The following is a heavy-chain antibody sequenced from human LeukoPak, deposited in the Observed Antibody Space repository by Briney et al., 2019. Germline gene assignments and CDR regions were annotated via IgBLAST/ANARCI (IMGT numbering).Heavy chain of an antibody. Sequence: ASVKVSCKASGYTFTSYYMHWVRQAPGQGLEWMGIINPSGGSTSYAQKFQGRVTMTRDTSTSTVYMELSSLRSEDTAVYYCARVGHYYDSSGPLLDYYMDVWGKGTTVTVSS. D-gene: IGHD3-22*01. CDR3: ARVGHYYDSSGPLLDYYMDV. CDR1: GYTFTSYY. J-gene: IGHJ6*03. CDR2: INPSGGST. V-gene: IGHV1-46*01.